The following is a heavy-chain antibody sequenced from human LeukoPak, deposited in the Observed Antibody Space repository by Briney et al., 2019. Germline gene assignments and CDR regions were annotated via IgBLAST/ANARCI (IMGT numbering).Heavy chain of an antibody. CDR2: INPSGGST. J-gene: IGHJ6*02. CDR3: ARELVVVVPAASSYYYYGMDV. D-gene: IGHD2-2*01. CDR1: GYTFTGYY. Sequence: ASVKVSCKASGYTFTGYYMHWVRRAPGQGLEWMGIINPSGGSTSYAQKFQGRVTMTRDTSTSAVYMELSSLRSEDTAVYYCARELVVVVPAASSYYYYGMDVWGQGTTVTVSS. V-gene: IGHV1-46*01.